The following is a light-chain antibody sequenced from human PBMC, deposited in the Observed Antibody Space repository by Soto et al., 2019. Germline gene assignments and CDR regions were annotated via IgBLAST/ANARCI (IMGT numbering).Light chain of an antibody. V-gene: IGLV2-23*02. CDR2: DDN. Sequence: QSVLTQPASVSGSPGQSITISCTGTSSDVGSYNLVSWYQQHPDKAPKLMIYDDNKRPSGVSNRFSGSKSGNTASLTISGLQAEDEADYYCCSYAGISTFVLFGGGTKLTVL. CDR1: SSDVGSYNL. J-gene: IGLJ2*01. CDR3: CSYAGISTFVL.